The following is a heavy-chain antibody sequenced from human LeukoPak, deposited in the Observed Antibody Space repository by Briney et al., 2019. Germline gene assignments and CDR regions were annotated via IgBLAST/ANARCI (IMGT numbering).Heavy chain of an antibody. CDR3: ARGYSSSWLGYFDY. Sequence: GGSLRLSCAASGFPFSRYGMQWVGQAPGKGLECVAVTSSDGSKIYYTDSVKGRFTISRDTSKKTVYLQMNSLGAEDTAFYYCARGYSSSWLGYFDYWGQGTLVTVSS. D-gene: IGHD6-13*01. V-gene: IGHV3-30*03. CDR2: TSSDGSKI. J-gene: IGHJ4*02. CDR1: GFPFSRYG.